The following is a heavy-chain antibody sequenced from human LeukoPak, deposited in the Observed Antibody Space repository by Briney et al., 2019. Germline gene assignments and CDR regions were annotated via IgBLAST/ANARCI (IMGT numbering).Heavy chain of an antibody. CDR1: GGTFSSYS. CDR3: ARDFGYYDSSGFRLTYEYFQY. V-gene: IGHV1-69*05. Sequence: SVKVSCXASGGTFSSYSISWVRQAPGQGLEWMGGIIPIFGTANYAQKFQGRVTITTDESTSTTYMELSSLRSEDTAMYYCARDFGYYDSSGFRLTYEYFQYWGQGTLVTVSS. D-gene: IGHD3-22*01. CDR2: IIPIFGTA. J-gene: IGHJ1*01.